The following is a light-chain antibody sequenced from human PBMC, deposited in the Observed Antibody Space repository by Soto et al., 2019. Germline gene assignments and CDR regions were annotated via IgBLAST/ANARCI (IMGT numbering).Light chain of an antibody. V-gene: IGKV1-39*01. CDR3: QQRYSRMT. CDR1: QSISSY. CDR2: AAS. Sequence: GDGVTITCRASQSISSYVSWYQQKPGKAPKLLIYAASRLESGVPSRFSVSRSGTYFTLTISSLQPEDFATYDCQQRYSRMTFGQGTRLEIK. J-gene: IGKJ5*01.